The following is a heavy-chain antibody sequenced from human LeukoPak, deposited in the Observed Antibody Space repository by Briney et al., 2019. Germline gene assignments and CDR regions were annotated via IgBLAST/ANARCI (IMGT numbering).Heavy chain of an antibody. Sequence: SETLSLTCTVSGGSISSGSYYWSWIRRPAGKGLEWIGRIYTSGSTNYNPSLKSRVTISVDTSKNQFSLKLSSVTAADTAVYYCAREDITMVRGVTPYFDYWGQGTLVTVSS. D-gene: IGHD3-10*01. CDR3: AREDITMVRGVTPYFDY. CDR2: IYTSGST. CDR1: GGSISSGSYY. J-gene: IGHJ4*02. V-gene: IGHV4-61*02.